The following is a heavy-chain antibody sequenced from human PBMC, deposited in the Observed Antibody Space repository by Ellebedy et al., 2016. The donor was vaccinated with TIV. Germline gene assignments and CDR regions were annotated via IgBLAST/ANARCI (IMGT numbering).Heavy chain of an antibody. CDR2: FDPEDGET. V-gene: IGHV1-24*01. CDR1: GYTLTELS. Sequence: AASVKVSCKVSGYTLTELSMHWVRQAPGKGLEWMGGFDPEDGETIYAQKFQGRVTITRDTSASTAFVELSSLRSEDTAVYFCAREVITAANIQPTFDYWGQGTLVTVSS. CDR3: AREVITAANIQPTFDY. D-gene: IGHD6-13*01. J-gene: IGHJ4*02.